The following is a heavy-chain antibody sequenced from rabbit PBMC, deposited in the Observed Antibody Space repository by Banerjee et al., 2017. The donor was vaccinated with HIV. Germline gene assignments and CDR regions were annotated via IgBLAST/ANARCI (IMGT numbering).Heavy chain of an antibody. J-gene: IGHJ4*01. Sequence: QEQLKETGGGLVQPGGSLTLSCKASGFAFNSYYMTWVRQAPGKGLEWIGTIYAGSSGSAYYASWVNGRFTISRSTSLNTVDLKMTSLTAADTATYFCARDASGTGAWDLWGPGTLVT. CDR3: ARDASGTGAWDL. CDR2: IYAGSSGSA. V-gene: IGHV1S43*01. CDR1: GFAFNSYY. D-gene: IGHD1-1*01.